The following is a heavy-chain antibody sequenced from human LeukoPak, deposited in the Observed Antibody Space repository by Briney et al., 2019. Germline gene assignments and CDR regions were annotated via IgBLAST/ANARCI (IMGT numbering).Heavy chain of an antibody. CDR2: IKQDGSEK. CDR3: AKVRTIFGVVISSDAFDI. V-gene: IGHV3-7*01. D-gene: IGHD3-3*01. J-gene: IGHJ3*02. CDR1: GFTFSSYW. Sequence: GGSLRLSCAASGFTFSSYWMSWVRQAPGKGLEWVANIKQDGSEKYYVDSVKGRFTISRDNAKNSLYLQMNSLRAEDTAVYYCAKVRTIFGVVISSDAFDIWGQGTMVTVSS.